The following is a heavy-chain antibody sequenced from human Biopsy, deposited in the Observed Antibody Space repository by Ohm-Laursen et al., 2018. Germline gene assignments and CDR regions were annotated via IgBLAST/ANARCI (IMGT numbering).Heavy chain of an antibody. J-gene: IGHJ3*01. V-gene: IGHV1-69*04. CDR2: IIPFTGVT. Sequence: FSVKVSCKASGATVTSYAISWVRQAPGQGLEWMGRIIPFTGVTNYAQNFQGKVTISADKSPPTVYVELSTLKPDDTAVYYCATDARWDPSLDAFHVWGQGTQVTVS. CDR1: GATVTSYA. D-gene: IGHD1-26*01. CDR3: ATDARWDPSLDAFHV.